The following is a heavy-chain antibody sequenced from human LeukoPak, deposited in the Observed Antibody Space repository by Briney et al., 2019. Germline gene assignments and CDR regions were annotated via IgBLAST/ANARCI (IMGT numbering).Heavy chain of an antibody. V-gene: IGHV4-34*01. J-gene: IGHJ5*02. D-gene: IGHD3-22*01. CDR1: GGSLSGYY. CDR3: ARGLAYYYDSSGYLNWFDP. CDR2: INHNGST. Sequence: SETPSLTWAVYGGSLSGYYCSWIRHPPRKGLEWIGEINHNGSTNYNPSLKSRVTISVDTSKNQFSLKLSSVTAADTAMYYCARGLAYYYDSSGYLNWFDPWGQGTLVTVSS.